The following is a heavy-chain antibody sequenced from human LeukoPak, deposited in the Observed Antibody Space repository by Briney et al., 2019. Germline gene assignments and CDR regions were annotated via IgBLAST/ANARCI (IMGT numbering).Heavy chain of an antibody. CDR2: IYTSGST. J-gene: IGHJ3*02. V-gene: IGHV4-4*07. CDR3: AGSYGSGSSI. D-gene: IGHD3-10*01. Sequence: SETLSLTCTVSGGSISSYSWSWIRQPARKGLEWGGRIYTSGSTNYNPSLRSRVTMSVDTSKNQCSLQLSSVTAADTAVYYCAGSYGSGSSIWGQGTMVTVSS. CDR1: GGSISSYS.